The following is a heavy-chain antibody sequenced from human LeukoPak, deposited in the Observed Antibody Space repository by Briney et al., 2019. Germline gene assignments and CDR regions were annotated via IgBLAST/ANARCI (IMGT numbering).Heavy chain of an antibody. D-gene: IGHD3-22*01. J-gene: IGHJ3*02. CDR2: IWNDGSNK. CDR3: ARIHSLYYYDSSGYGAFDI. V-gene: IGHV3-33*01. Sequence: GGSLRLSCAASGFTFSSYGMHWVRQAPGKGLEWVSVIWNDGSNKYYADSVKGRFTISRDNSKNMLYLQMNSLRAEDTAVYYCARIHSLYYYDSSGYGAFDIWGQGTMVTVSS. CDR1: GFTFSSYG.